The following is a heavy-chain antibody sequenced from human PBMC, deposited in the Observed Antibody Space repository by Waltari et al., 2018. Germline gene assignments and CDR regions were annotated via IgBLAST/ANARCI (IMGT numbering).Heavy chain of an antibody. CDR1: GASIRTSAYC. J-gene: IGHJ3*02. Sequence: QVQLQESGPGLVEPSRPLARTSSFSGASIRTSAYCTRWLRQPPGKCLEWIGYIYYSGSTCYNPSLKSRVTISVDTSKNQFSLKLSSVTAADTAVYYCARDPTTRGFDIWGQGTMVTVSS. D-gene: IGHD4-17*01. CDR2: IYYSGST. CDR3: ARDPTTRGFDI. V-gene: IGHV4-30-4*08.